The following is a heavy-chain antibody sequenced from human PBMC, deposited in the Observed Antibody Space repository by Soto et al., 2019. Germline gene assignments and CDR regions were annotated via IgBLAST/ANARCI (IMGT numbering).Heavy chain of an antibody. Sequence: GGSLRLSCAASGFTFSSYAMHWVRQAPGKGLEWVAVISYDGSNKYYADSVKGRFTISRDNSKNTLYLQMNSLSAEDTAGYYCARDSPRELEWYISYYYGIDGWDRGTTVIAAS. CDR1: GFTFSSYA. V-gene: IGHV3-30-3*01. CDR3: ARDSPRELEWYISYYYGIDG. D-gene: IGHD3-3*01. CDR2: ISYDGSNK. J-gene: IGHJ6*04.